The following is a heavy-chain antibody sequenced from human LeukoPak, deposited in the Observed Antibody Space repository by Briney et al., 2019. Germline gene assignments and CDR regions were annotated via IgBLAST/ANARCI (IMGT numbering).Heavy chain of an antibody. J-gene: IGHJ4*02. CDR3: AINVDTAMVTVDY. V-gene: IGHV1-69*13. CDR1: GGTFRSNA. D-gene: IGHD5-18*01. CDR2: IIPIFGTA. Sequence: SVKVSCKASGGTFRSNAISWVRQAPGQGLEWMGGIIPIFGTANYAQKFQGRVTITADESTSTAYVELSSLRSEDTAVYYCAINVDTAMVTVDYWGQGTLVTVSS.